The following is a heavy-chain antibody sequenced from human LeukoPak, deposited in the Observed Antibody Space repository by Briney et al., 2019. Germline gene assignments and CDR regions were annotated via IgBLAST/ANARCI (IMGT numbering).Heavy chain of an antibody. CDR3: ARDGSGPGFYYFDY. CDR2: IIPIFGTA. Sequence: SVKVSCKASGGTFSSYAISWVRQAPGQGLEWMGGIIPIFGTANYAQKFQGRVMITADESTSTAYMELSSLRSEDTAVYYCARDGSGPGFYYFDYWGQGTLVTVSS. CDR1: GGTFSSYA. J-gene: IGHJ4*02. V-gene: IGHV1-69*01. D-gene: IGHD6-19*01.